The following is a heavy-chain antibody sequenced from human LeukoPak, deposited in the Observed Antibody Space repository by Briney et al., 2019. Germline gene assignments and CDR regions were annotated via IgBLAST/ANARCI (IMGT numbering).Heavy chain of an antibody. CDR2: ISAYNGNT. Sequence: ASVKVSCKASGYTVTSYGISWVRQAPGQGLERMGWISAYNGNTNYAQKLQGRVTMTTDTSTSTAYMELRSLRSDDTAVYYCAREGTFGGVIAQGPFDYWGQGTLVTVSS. V-gene: IGHV1-18*01. CDR3: AREGTFGGVIAQGPFDY. CDR1: GYTVTSYG. J-gene: IGHJ4*02. D-gene: IGHD3-16*02.